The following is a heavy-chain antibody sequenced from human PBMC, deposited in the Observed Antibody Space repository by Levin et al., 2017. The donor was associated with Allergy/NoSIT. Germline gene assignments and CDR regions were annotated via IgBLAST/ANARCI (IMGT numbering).Heavy chain of an antibody. CDR3: AKDPAVAGTTLAIDY. V-gene: IGHV3-23*01. CDR2: ISSSGSST. CDR1: GFTFSTSA. D-gene: IGHD6-19*01. Sequence: GGSLRLSCAVSGFTFSTSAMSWVRQPPGKGLEWVSAISSSGSSTYYADSVKGRFTISRDNSKSTLYLQMNSLRAEDTAVYYCAKDPAVAGTTLAIDYWGQGTLVTVSS. J-gene: IGHJ4*02.